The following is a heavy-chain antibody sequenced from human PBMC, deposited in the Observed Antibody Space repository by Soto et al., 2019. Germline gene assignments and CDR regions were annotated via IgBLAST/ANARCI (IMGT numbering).Heavy chain of an antibody. Sequence: GGSLRLSCAASGFTFSSYAMSWVRQAPGKGLEWVSAISGSGGSTYYADSVKGRFTISRDNSKNTLYLQMNSLRAEDTAVYYSANLWPDCSSTSCQDDYWGQGTLVTVSS. CDR1: GFTFSSYA. CDR2: ISGSGGST. CDR3: ANLWPDCSSTSCQDDY. D-gene: IGHD2-2*01. J-gene: IGHJ4*02. V-gene: IGHV3-23*01.